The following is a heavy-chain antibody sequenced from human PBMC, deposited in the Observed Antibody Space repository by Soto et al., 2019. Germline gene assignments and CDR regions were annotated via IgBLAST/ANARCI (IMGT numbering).Heavy chain of an antibody. D-gene: IGHD3-10*01. CDR2: IYYSGST. V-gene: IGHV4-59*01. J-gene: IGHJ5*02. CDR3: ARDGTGGRLWSYNWFDP. CDR1: GGSISSYY. Sequence: PSETLSLTCTVSGGSISSYYWSWIRQPPGKGLEWIGYIYYSGSTNYNPSLKSRVTISVDTSKNQFSLKLSSVTAADTAVYYCARDGTGGRLWSYNWFDPWGQGTLVTVSS.